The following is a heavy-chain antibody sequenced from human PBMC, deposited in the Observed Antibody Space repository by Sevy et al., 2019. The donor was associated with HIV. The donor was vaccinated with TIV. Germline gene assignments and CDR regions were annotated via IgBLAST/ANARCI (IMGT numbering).Heavy chain of an antibody. CDR1: AFTFSSYA. D-gene: IGHD2-2*01. CDR2: ISGSGGST. V-gene: IGHV3-23*01. J-gene: IGHJ3*02. Sequence: GGSLRLSCAASAFTFSSYAMSWVRQAPGKGLEWVSAISGSGGSTYYADSVKGRFTISRDNSKNTLYLQMNSLRAEDTAVYYCAKDVVVVPAAGDAFDIWGQGTMVTVSS. CDR3: AKDVVVVPAAGDAFDI.